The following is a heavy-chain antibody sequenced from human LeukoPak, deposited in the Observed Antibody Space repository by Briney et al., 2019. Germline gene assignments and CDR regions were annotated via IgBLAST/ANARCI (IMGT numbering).Heavy chain of an antibody. J-gene: IGHJ3*02. CDR1: GFTVSSNY. CDR2: IYSGGST. Sequence: PGGSLRLSCAASGFTVSSNYVSWVRQAPGKGLEWVSVIYSGGSTYYADSVKGRFTISRDNSKNTLYLQMNSLRAEDTAVYYCARWYYDSSGYDAFDIWGQGTMVTVSS. V-gene: IGHV3-53*01. CDR3: ARWYYDSSGYDAFDI. D-gene: IGHD3-22*01.